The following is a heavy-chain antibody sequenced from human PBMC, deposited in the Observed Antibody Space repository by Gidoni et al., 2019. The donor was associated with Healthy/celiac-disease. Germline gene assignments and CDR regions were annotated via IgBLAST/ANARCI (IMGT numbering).Heavy chain of an antibody. CDR3: ARDRGYQLLSYYYYGMDV. CDR1: GFTFSSYC. Sequence: EVQLVESGGGLVQPGGSLRLSCAASGFTFSSYCMSWVRQAPGKGLEWVAKIKQDGSEKYYVDSVKGRFTISRDNAKNSLYLQMNSLRAEDTAVYYCARDRGYQLLSYYYYGMDVWGQGTTVTVSS. J-gene: IGHJ6*02. D-gene: IGHD2-2*01. V-gene: IGHV3-7*03. CDR2: IKQDGSEK.